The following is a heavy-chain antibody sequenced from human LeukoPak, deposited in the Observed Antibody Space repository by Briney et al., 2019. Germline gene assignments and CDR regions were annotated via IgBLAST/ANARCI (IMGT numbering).Heavy chain of an antibody. Sequence: GGSLRLSCAASGFTFSSYWMSWVRQAPGKGLEWVANIKQDGSEKYYVDSEKGRFTISRDNAKNSLYLQMNSLRAEDTAVYYCARDDCSSISCYHNWFDPWGQGTLVTVSS. V-gene: IGHV3-7*01. J-gene: IGHJ5*02. D-gene: IGHD2-2*01. CDR1: GFTFSSYW. CDR2: IKQDGSEK. CDR3: ARDDCSSISCYHNWFDP.